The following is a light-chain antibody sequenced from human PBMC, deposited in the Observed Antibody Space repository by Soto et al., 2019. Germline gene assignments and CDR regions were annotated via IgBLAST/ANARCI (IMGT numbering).Light chain of an antibody. V-gene: IGLV2-23*01. CDR2: EGS. Sequence: QSVLTQPASVSGSPGQSITISCTGTSSDVGSYNLVSWYQQHPGKAPKLMIYEGSKRPSGVSNRFSGSKSGNTASLTISGLQAEDEADYYCCSYAGSSTLDVVFGGGTQRTVL. J-gene: IGLJ2*01. CDR3: CSYAGSSTLDVV. CDR1: SSDVGSYNL.